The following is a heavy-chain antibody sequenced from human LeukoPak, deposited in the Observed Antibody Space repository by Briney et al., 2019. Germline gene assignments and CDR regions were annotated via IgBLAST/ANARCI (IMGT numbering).Heavy chain of an antibody. V-gene: IGHV3-53*01. CDR2: IYSGGST. Sequence: GGSLRLSCAASGFTVSGIYMSWVGQAPGRGLEWVSVIYSGGSTYYADSVKGRFTIYRDNSKNTLYLQMNSLRAEDTAVYYCARVGDSSSWYDYYYYYYGMDVWGQGTTVTVSS. J-gene: IGHJ6*02. CDR1: GFTVSGIY. CDR3: ARVGDSSSWYDYYYYYYGMDV. D-gene: IGHD6-13*01.